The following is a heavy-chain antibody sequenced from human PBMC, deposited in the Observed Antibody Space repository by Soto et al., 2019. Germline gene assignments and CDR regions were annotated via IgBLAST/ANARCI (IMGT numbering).Heavy chain of an antibody. Sequence: ASVKVSCKASGYTFTSYAMHWVRQAPGQRLEWMGWINAGNGNTKYSQKFQGRVTITRDTSASTAYMGLSSLRSEDTAVYYCARGGSGEWFPFEGMDVWGQGTTVTVSS. CDR1: GYTFTSYA. CDR2: INAGNGNT. CDR3: ARGGSGEWFPFEGMDV. V-gene: IGHV1-3*01. J-gene: IGHJ6*02. D-gene: IGHD3-3*01.